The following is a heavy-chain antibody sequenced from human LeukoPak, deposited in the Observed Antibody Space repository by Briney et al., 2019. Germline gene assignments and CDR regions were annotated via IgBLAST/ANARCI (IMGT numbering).Heavy chain of an antibody. CDR2: VFYSGST. V-gene: IGHV4-39*01. Sequence: PSETLSLTCTVSGDSISSSSSYWGWIRQPPGKGLEWIGSVFYSGSTYYNPSLKGRVTISVDTSKNLFSLKLSSVTAADTAAYYCARQKNLYDSSGADCRGRGTLVTVSS. D-gene: IGHD3-22*01. CDR1: GDSISSSSSY. CDR3: ARQKNLYDSSGADC. J-gene: IGHJ4*02.